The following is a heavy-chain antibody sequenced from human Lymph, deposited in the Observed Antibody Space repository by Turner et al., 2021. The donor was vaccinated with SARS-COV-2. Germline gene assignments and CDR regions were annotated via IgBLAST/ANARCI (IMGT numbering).Heavy chain of an antibody. CDR1: VFTFNNYP. Sequence: QVQLVEAGGGVVQPGRSLRLSCAASVFTFNNYPKHWVHHAPGKGLEGVAVRSYDGSNKYYADAVKGRFTTSRDNSKNMLYLQMNSLRAEDTAEYYCARDSSGSGTLDYWGQGTLVTVSS. CDR2: RSYDGSNK. J-gene: IGHJ4*02. D-gene: IGHD3-10*01. V-gene: IGHV3-30-3*01. CDR3: ARDSSGSGTLDY.